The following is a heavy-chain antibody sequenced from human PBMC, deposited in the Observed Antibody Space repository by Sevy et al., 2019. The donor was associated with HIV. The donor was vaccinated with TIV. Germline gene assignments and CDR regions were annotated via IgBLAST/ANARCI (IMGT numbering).Heavy chain of an antibody. CDR1: GFTVSNNY. Sequence: GGSLRLSCAASGFTVSNNYISWVRQAPGKGLEWVSSISSSSSYVYHADSVKGRFTISRDNAKNSLYLQMNSLRAEDTAVYYCAKWDADRRWFFDYWGQGTLVTVSS. CDR2: ISSSSSYV. D-gene: IGHD1-26*01. CDR3: AKWDADRRWFFDY. V-gene: IGHV3-21*06. J-gene: IGHJ4*02.